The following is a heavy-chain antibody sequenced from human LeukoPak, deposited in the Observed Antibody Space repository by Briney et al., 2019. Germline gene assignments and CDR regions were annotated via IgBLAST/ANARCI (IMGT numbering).Heavy chain of an antibody. CDR1: GGSFSGYY. J-gene: IGHJ4*02. V-gene: IGHV4-34*01. CDR3: ARGHYYYGSGSDY. D-gene: IGHD3-10*01. Sequence: SETLSLTCAVYGGSFSGYYWSWIRQPPGKGLEWIGEINHSGSTNYNPSLMSRVTMSIDTSKNQFSLRLSSVTAADTAVYYCARGHYYYGSGSDYWGQGTLVTVSS. CDR2: INHSGST.